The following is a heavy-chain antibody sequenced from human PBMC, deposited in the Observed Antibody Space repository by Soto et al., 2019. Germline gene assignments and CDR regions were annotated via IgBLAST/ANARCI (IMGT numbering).Heavy chain of an antibody. V-gene: IGHV3-48*02. CDR3: ARAPLVPLKDGYNGAFDY. Sequence: PGGSLRLSCAGSGFTFSSYSMNWVRQAPGKGLEWVSYISSSSSTIYYADSVKGRFTISRDNAKNSLYLQMNSLRDEDTAVYYCARAPLVPLKDGYNGAFDYWGQGTLVTVSS. CDR1: GFTFSSYS. CDR2: ISSSSSTI. D-gene: IGHD5-12*01. J-gene: IGHJ4*02.